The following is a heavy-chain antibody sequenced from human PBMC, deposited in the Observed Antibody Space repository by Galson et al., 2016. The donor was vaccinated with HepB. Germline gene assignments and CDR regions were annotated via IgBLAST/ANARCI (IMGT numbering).Heavy chain of an antibody. CDR2: ISSSSSYI. Sequence: SLRLSCAASGFTFSSYSMNWVRQAPGKGLEWVSSISSSSSYIYYADSVKGRFTISRDNAKNSLYLQMNSLRAEDTAVYYCASQYYYDSSGYYLGSGYAFDIWGQGTMVTVSS. J-gene: IGHJ3*02. CDR3: ASQYYYDSSGYYLGSGYAFDI. D-gene: IGHD3-22*01. V-gene: IGHV3-21*01. CDR1: GFTFSSYS.